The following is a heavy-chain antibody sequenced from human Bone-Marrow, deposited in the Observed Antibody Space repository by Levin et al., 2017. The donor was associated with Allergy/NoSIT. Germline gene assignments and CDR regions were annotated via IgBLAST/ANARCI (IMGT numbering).Heavy chain of an antibody. CDR1: GFIFSSSG. CDR2: ISYDGTNK. CDR3: ARDSRSGVMVVGTIDNWLDP. Sequence: GGSLRLSCAASGFIFSSSGMHWVRQAPGKGLEWVAFISYDGTNKYYGDSVKGRFTISRDNSKHTLYVQMNSLRPEDTAIYYCARDSRSGVMVVGTIDNWLDPWGQGTLVTVSS. D-gene: IGHD2-15*01. V-gene: IGHV3-30*19. J-gene: IGHJ5*02.